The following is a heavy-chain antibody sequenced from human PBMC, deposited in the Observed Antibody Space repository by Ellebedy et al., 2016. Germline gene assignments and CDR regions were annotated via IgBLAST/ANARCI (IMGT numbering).Heavy chain of an antibody. CDR3: ARVPRYAFDI. CDR2: IIPIFGTA. Sequence: SVKVSCXASGGTFSSYAISWVRQAPGQGLEWMGGIIPIFGTANYAQKFQGRVTITADESTSTAYMELSSLRSEDTAVYYCARVPRYAFDIWGQGTMVTVSS. V-gene: IGHV1-69*13. CDR1: GGTFSSYA. J-gene: IGHJ3*02.